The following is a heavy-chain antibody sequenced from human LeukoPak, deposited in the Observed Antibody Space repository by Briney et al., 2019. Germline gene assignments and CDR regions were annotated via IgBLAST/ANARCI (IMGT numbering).Heavy chain of an antibody. CDR2: IIPIFGIA. CDR1: GGTFTSYA. V-gene: IGHV1-69*04. CDR3: ARERLDGRFGEFTQPNWFDP. Sequence: SVKLSCKASGGTFTSYAISWVRQAPGQGLEWMGRIIPIFGIANYAQKFQGRVTITADKSTSTAYMELSSLRSEDTAVYYCARERLDGRFGEFTQPNWFDPWGQGTLVTVSS. J-gene: IGHJ5*02. D-gene: IGHD3-10*01.